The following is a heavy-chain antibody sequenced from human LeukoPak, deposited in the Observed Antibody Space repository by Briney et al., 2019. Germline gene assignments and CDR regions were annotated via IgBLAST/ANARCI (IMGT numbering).Heavy chain of an antibody. D-gene: IGHD3-3*01. V-gene: IGHV4-39*01. CDR2: MYYSGAT. CDR3: ARQSITPSDWLDP. CDR1: GASISDGHYY. J-gene: IGHJ5*02. Sequence: SETLSLTCTVSGASISDGHYYWGWIRQTPGKGLEWIASMYYSGATYYHPALKSRVTICVKTYTNQVSLMFSSVAAVTTAVYYCARQSITPSDWLDPWGQGSLVIVSS.